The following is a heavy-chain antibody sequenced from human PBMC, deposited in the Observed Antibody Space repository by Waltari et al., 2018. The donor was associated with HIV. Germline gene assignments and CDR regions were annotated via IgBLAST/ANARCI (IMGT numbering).Heavy chain of an antibody. CDR2: INHSGST. CDR1: GRSLSGYS. J-gene: IGHJ4*02. V-gene: IGHV4-34*01. CDR3: ASSDYGEYK. Sequence: QVQLQQWGARLLKPSETLSLTCAVHGRSLSGYSWGRIRKPPGKGLEWIGEINHSGSTNYNPALKSRVTISVDTSKNQFSLKLRSVTAADAAVYYCASSDYGEYKWGQGALVTVSS. D-gene: IGHD4-17*01.